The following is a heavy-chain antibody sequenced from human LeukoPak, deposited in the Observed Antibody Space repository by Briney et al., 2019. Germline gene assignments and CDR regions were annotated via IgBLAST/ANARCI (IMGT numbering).Heavy chain of an antibody. CDR3: ARGQVKQQLLPRTGSRDYYYYMDV. Sequence: SSETLSLTCAVYGGSFSGYYRSWIRQPPGKGLEWIGEINPSGSPNYNPSLKSRVTISVDTSKNQFSLKLSSMTAADTAVYYCARGQVKQQLLPRTGSRDYYYYMDVRGKGTTVTVSS. CDR1: GGSFSGYY. V-gene: IGHV4-34*01. CDR2: INPSGSP. D-gene: IGHD6-13*01. J-gene: IGHJ6*03.